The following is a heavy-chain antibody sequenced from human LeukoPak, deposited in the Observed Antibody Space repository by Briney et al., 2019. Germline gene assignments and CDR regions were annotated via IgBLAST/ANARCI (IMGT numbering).Heavy chain of an antibody. V-gene: IGHV1-8*03. CDR3: ARAPVWTGYYYYMDV. J-gene: IGHJ6*03. CDR1: GYTLTNYD. D-gene: IGHD3/OR15-3a*01. Sequence: ASVKVSCKASGYTLTNYDINWVRQATGQGLEWLGWMNPNRGNTGYAQKFQGRVTITRNTSISTAYMELSSLRSEDTAVYYCARAPVWTGYYYYMDVWGKGTTVTVSS. CDR2: MNPNRGNT.